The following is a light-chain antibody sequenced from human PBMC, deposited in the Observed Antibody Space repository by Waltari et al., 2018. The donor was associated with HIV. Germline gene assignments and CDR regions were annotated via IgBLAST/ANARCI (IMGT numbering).Light chain of an antibody. CDR1: NSNIGNTF. Sequence: QSVLTQPPSASGTPGQRVNISCSGSNSNIGNTFVYWYQQLPGTTPKLTIYRNNQRPSGVPDRFSGSKSGTSASLAISGLRSEEEADYYCAAWDDSLSGWVFGGGTTVTVL. J-gene: IGLJ3*02. CDR2: RNN. V-gene: IGLV1-47*01. CDR3: AAWDDSLSGWV.